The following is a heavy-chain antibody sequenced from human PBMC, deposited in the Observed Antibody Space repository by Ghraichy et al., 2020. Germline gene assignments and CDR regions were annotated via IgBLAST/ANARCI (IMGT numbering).Heavy chain of an antibody. CDR1: GFSFSNYA. CDR3: TRRDDGRVDY. Sequence: GGSLRLSCAASGFSFSNYAMSWVRQAPGKGLEWVSSISGGGDYIYHADSVKGRFTMSRDNSKSTLYLQMHSLRAEDTAIYYCTRRDDGRVDYWGQGTLVTV. D-gene: IGHD1-26*01. V-gene: IGHV3-23*01. J-gene: IGHJ4*02. CDR2: ISGGGDYI.